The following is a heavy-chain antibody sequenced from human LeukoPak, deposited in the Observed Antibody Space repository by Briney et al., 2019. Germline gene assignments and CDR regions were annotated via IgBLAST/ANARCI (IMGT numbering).Heavy chain of an antibody. J-gene: IGHJ6*02. CDR3: ARDPHYYDSSGNYYYYGMDV. D-gene: IGHD3-22*01. V-gene: IGHV1-2*02. CDR1: GYAFTDYF. Sequence: ASVRVSCKASGYAFTDYFLHWVRQAPGQGLEWMGWMNPNNGGTNYAEKFQGRVTMTRDTSISTAYMELSRLRSDDTAVYYCARDPHYYDSSGNYYYYGMDVWGQGTTVTVSS. CDR2: MNPNNGGT.